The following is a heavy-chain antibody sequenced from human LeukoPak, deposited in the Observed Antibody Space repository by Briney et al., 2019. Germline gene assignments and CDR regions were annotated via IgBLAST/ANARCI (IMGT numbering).Heavy chain of an antibody. CDR2: IIPIFGTA. CDR3: AKIVGATNGYFDY. J-gene: IGHJ4*02. Sequence: EASVKVSCKASGGTFSSYAISWVRQAPGQGLEWMGGIIPIFGTANYAQKFQGRVTITADESTSTAYMELSSLRSEDTAVYYCAKIVGATNGYFDYWGQGTLVTVSS. CDR1: GGTFSSYA. D-gene: IGHD1-26*01. V-gene: IGHV1-69*13.